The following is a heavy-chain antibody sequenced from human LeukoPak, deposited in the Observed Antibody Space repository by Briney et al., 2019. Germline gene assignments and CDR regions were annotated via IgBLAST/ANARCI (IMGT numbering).Heavy chain of an antibody. J-gene: IGHJ6*03. CDR3: ARAATGNYYYYYYMDV. CDR2: IYYSGST. CDR1: GCSISSHH. D-gene: IGHD1-1*01. Sequence: PSETLSLTCSVHGCSISSHHWGSIRQPPAWGLEWNGYIYYSGSTNYNPSLKSRVTISVDTSKNQFSLKLSSVTAADTAVYYCARAATGNYYYYYYMDVWGKGTTVTVSS. V-gene: IGHV4-59*11.